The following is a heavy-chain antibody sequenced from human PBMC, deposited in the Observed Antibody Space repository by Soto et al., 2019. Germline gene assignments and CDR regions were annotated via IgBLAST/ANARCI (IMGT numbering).Heavy chain of an antibody. V-gene: IGHV3-30-3*01. CDR3: ARDRLPSDYYDSSGPPDY. D-gene: IGHD3-22*01. CDR2: ISYDGSNK. Sequence: PGGSLRLSCAASGFTFSSYAMHWVRQAPGKGLEWVAVISYDGSNKYYADSVKGRFTISRDNSKNTLYLQMNSLRAEDTAVYYCARDRLPSDYYDSSGPPDYWGQGTLVTVSS. J-gene: IGHJ4*02. CDR1: GFTFSSYA.